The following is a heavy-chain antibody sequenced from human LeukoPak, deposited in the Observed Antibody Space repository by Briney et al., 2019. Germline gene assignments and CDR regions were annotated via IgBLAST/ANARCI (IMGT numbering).Heavy chain of an antibody. CDR1: GFTFSSYW. CDR2: FKSDGST. J-gene: IGHJ1*01. CDR3: ARAPSEIGGYYPEYFRH. D-gene: IGHD3-22*01. V-gene: IGHV3-74*01. Sequence: GGSLRLSCAASGFTFSSYWMHWVRQAPGNGLVWVSRFKSDGSTRYADSVKGRFTISRDNAKNTVSLQMNSLRAEDTGVYYCARAPSEIGGYYPEYFRHWGQGTLVTVS.